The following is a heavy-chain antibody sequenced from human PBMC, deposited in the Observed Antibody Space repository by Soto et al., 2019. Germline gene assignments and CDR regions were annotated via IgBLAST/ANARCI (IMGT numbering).Heavy chain of an antibody. CDR1: EGDSITNG. D-gene: IGHD3-22*01. V-gene: IGHV1-69*01. CDR2: IIPIFRSA. Sequence: QVQLVQSGAKLKKLGPPVKFPCKASEGDSITNGISWLRQPPGQGLEWMGGIIPIFRSANYAQKFQGRVTIAADESTTTAYMELTTLTSEDTAVYYCARDRYYDGVGYHYESAYWGQGTLVTVSS. CDR3: ARDRYYDGVGYHYESAY. J-gene: IGHJ4*02.